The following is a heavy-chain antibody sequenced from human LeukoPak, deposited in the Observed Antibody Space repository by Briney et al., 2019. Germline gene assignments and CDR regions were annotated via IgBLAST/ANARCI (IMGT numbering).Heavy chain of an antibody. V-gene: IGHV3-23*01. J-gene: IGHJ4*02. D-gene: IGHD4-17*01. CDR3: AKDRYGDYSFES. CDR1: GFTFSSYA. CDR2: ISGSGSDT. Sequence: GGSLRLSCAASGFTFSSYAMSWVRQAPGKGLEWVSAISGSGSDTYYADSVEGRFTVSRDNSKNTLYLQMNSLRAEDTALYYCAKDRYGDYSFESWGQGTLVTVSS.